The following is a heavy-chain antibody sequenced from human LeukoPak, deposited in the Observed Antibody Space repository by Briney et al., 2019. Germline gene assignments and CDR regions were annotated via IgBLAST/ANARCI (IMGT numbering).Heavy chain of an antibody. V-gene: IGHV5-51*01. D-gene: IGHD6-6*01. CDR2: VWPGDSDT. J-gene: IGHJ4*01. Sequence: GESLKISCKGYGYSFSNFWIGWVRQMPGKGLEWMVIVWPGDSDTRYSPSFQGQVIISADKSISTACLQWSSLRASDTAMYYCARLVSRAAVAADRLPDSWGPGTPVTVSS. CDR1: GYSFSNFW. CDR3: ARLVSRAAVAADRLPDS.